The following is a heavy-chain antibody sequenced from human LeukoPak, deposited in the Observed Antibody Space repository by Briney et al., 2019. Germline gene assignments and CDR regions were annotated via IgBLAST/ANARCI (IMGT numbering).Heavy chain of an antibody. J-gene: IGHJ4*02. V-gene: IGHV3-48*03. D-gene: IGHD5-18*01. CDR3: ATQAGYLFDY. CDR2: ISSSGSTI. CDR1: GFTFSSYE. Sequence: GGSLRLSCAASGFTFSSYEMNWVRQAPGKGLEWVSYISSSGSTIYYADSVKGRFTISRDNAKNSLYLQMNSLRAEDKAVYYCATQAGYLFDYWGQGTLVTVSS.